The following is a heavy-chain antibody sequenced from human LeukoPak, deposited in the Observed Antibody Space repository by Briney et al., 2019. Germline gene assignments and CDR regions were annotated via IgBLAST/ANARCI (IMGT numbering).Heavy chain of an antibody. Sequence: GGSLRLSCAASGFTFSSYAMHWVRQAPGKGLEWVAVISYDGSNKYYADSVKGRFTISRDNSKNTLYLQMNSLRAEDTAVYYCARDQIYYYGSGSYSPQGPADYWGQGTLVTVSS. CDR2: ISYDGSNK. J-gene: IGHJ4*02. CDR3: ARDQIYYYGSGSYSPQGPADY. CDR1: GFTFSSYA. D-gene: IGHD3-10*01. V-gene: IGHV3-30-3*01.